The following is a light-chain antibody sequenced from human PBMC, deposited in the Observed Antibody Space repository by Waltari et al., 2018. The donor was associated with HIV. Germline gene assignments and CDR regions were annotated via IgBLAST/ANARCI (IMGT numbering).Light chain of an antibody. CDR3: LQYGSSPPSYT. CDR2: GAT. CDR1: QSVSGNY. V-gene: IGKV3-20*01. Sequence: EIVLTQSPGTLSLSPGDIATLSCRARQSVSGNYVAWYQQKVGQAHRLLIYGATSRATGIPDRFSGSGSGTEFALTVSRLESEDFAVYYCLQYGSSPPSYTFGQGTKLEIK. J-gene: IGKJ2*01.